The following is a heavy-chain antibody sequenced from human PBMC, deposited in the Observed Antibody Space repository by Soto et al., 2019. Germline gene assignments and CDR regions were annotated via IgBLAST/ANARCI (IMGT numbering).Heavy chain of an antibody. V-gene: IGHV1-3*01. CDR3: ATSDWAW. CDR2: IKAGNGDT. Sequence: ASVKVSCKTSGYIFADYAIHWVRQAHGQGLEWVGWIKAGNGDTRYSPKLQGRLTITRDISASTAYMELNGLKSADTAIYYCATSDWAWWGRGTLVTV. D-gene: IGHD3-9*01. J-gene: IGHJ4*02. CDR1: GYIFADYA.